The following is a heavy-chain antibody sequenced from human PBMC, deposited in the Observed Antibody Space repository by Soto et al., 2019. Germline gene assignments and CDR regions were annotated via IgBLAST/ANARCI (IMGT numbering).Heavy chain of an antibody. CDR1: GFTFDDYA. V-gene: IGHV3-9*01. CDR2: ISWNSGSI. J-gene: IGHJ6*03. Sequence: GGSLRLSCAASGFTFDDYAMHWVRQAPGKGLEWVSGISWNSGSIGYADSVKGRFTISRDNAKNSLYLQMNSLRAEDTALYYCAKGGAYYYYYMDVWGKGTTVTVSS. D-gene: IGHD1-26*01. CDR3: AKGGAYYYYYMDV.